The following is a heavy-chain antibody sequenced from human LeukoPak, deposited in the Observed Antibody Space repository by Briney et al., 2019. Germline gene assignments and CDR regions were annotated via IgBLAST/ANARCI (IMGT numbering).Heavy chain of an antibody. CDR1: GYTFTGYY. CDR2: IHPNSGGT. Sequence: VASVKVSCKASGYTFTGYYIHWVRRAPGQGLEWMGWIHPNSGGTKFAQSFQGRVTLTRDTSISTASMELSSLISNDTAVYFCARTAYPTSSWFDPWGQGTQVTVSS. CDR3: ARTAYPTSSWFDP. J-gene: IGHJ5*02. D-gene: IGHD6-6*01. V-gene: IGHV1-2*02.